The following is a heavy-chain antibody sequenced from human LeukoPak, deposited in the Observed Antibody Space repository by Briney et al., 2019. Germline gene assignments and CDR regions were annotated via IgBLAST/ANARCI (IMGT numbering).Heavy chain of an antibody. CDR1: GYTFTDYY. J-gene: IGHJ4*02. Sequence: ASVTVSCKASGYTFTDYYMHWVRQAPGQGLEWMGWINPNIGSTNYAQKFQGRVTMTRDTSSSIAYMELSRLRSDDTAVYYCARDGYCSGGSCYFFSPYWGQGTLVTVSS. D-gene: IGHD2-15*01. CDR2: INPNIGST. V-gene: IGHV1-2*02. CDR3: ARDGYCSGGSCYFFSPY.